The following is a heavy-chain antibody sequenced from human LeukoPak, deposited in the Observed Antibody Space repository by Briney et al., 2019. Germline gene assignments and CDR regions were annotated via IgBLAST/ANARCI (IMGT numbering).Heavy chain of an antibody. CDR1: GFTFDTYN. CDR3: ARRAGAYSHPYDY. D-gene: IGHD4/OR15-4a*01. J-gene: IGHJ4*02. V-gene: IGHV3-21*04. CDR2: IRSYSSYI. Sequence: GGSLRLSCAASGFTFDTYNFNWVRQAPGKGLEWVATIRSYSSYIHYADSVKGRFIISRDDAKKSMYLQMNSLRAEDTAVYYCARRAGAYSHPYDYWGQGTLVTVSS.